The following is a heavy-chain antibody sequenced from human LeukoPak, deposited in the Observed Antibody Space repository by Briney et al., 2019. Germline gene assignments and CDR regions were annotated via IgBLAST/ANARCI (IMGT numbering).Heavy chain of an antibody. V-gene: IGHV3-21*01. CDR3: ARDRWGSTHLRWTPRPFDI. CDR2: ISSSSSYI. Sequence: PGGSLRLSCAASGFTFSSYSMNWVRQAPGKGLEWVSSISSSSSYIYYADSVKGRFTISRDNAKNSLYLQMNSLRAEDTAVYYCARDRWGSTHLRWTPRPFDIWGQGTMVTVSS. CDR1: GFTFSSYS. D-gene: IGHD2-2*01. J-gene: IGHJ3*02.